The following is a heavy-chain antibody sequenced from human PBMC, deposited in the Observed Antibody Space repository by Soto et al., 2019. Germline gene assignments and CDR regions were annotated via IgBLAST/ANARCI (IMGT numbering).Heavy chain of an antibody. J-gene: IGHJ4*02. CDR1: GGSISSSSYY. D-gene: IGHD3-16*01. V-gene: IGHV4-30-2*01. CDR2: IYHSGST. CDR3: ARGPPFH. Sequence: SETLSLTCTVSGGSISSSSYYWGWIRQPPGKGLEWIGYIYHSGSTYYNPSLKSRVTISVDRSKNQFSLKLSSVTAADTAVYYCARGPPFHWGQGTLVIVSS.